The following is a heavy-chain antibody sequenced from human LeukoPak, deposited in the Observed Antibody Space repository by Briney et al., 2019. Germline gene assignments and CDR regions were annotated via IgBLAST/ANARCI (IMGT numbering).Heavy chain of an antibody. CDR2: IFHSGSS. CDR3: ARELWFVNAPGSWFDP. Sequence: SETLSLTCAVSGDSISSGDYSWSWIRQPSGKGLEWIGYIFHSGSSYYNPSLKSRVTISVDKSKNQFSLRLTSVTAADTAGYYCARELWFVNAPGSWFDPWGQGTLVTVSS. J-gene: IGHJ5*02. V-gene: IGHV4-30-2*01. D-gene: IGHD3-10*01. CDR1: GDSISSGDYS.